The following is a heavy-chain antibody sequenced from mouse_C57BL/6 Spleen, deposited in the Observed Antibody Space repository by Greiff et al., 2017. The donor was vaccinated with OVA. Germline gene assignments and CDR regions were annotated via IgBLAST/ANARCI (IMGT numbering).Heavy chain of an antibody. V-gene: IGHV10-3*01. CDR3: VREGYYYGSSYAEIRYFDV. D-gene: IGHD1-1*01. CDR2: IRSKSSNYAT. CDR1: GFTFNTYA. J-gene: IGHJ1*03. Sequence: EVKLVESGGGLVQPKGSLKLSCAASGFTFNTYAMHWVRQAPGKGLEWVARIRSKSSNYATYYADSVKDRFTISRDDSQSMLYLQMNNLKTEDTAMYYCVREGYYYGSSYAEIRYFDVWGTGTTVTVSS.